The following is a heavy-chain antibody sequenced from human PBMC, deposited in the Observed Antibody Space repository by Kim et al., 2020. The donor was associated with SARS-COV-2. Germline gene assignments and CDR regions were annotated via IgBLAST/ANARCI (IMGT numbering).Heavy chain of an antibody. CDR3: ARGPWVVPAALPPFDY. V-gene: IGHV4-34*01. J-gene: IGHJ4*02. Sequence: SLNTRVTISVDTSKNQFSLKLSYVTAADTAVYYCARGPWVVPAALPPFDYWGQGTLVTVSS. D-gene: IGHD2-2*01.